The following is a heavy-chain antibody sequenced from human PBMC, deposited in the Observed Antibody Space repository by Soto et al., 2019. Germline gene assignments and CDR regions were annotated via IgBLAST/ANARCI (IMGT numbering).Heavy chain of an antibody. CDR2: TYYRSKWYN. Sequence: SQTLSLTCAISGDSVSSNSAAWNWIKQSPSRGLEWLGMTYYRSKWYNDYAVSVKSRITINPDTSKNQFSLQLNSVTPEDTAVYYCARAGGWLENWLDPWGQGTLVTVSS. V-gene: IGHV6-1*01. CDR3: ARAGGWLENWLDP. J-gene: IGHJ5*02. CDR1: GDSVSSNSAA. D-gene: IGHD6-19*01.